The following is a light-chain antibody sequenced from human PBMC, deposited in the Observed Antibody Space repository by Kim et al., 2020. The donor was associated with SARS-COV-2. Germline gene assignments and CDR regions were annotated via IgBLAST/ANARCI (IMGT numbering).Light chain of an antibody. CDR3: QQYGTSLFT. Sequence: SPGERATLSCRASQRVSSSYLAWYQQKPGQPPRLLIYGVSSRATGIPDRFSGSGSGTDFTLTISRLEPEDFAVYYCQQYGTSLFTFGPGTKVDIK. CDR1: QRVSSSY. V-gene: IGKV3-20*01. J-gene: IGKJ3*01. CDR2: GVS.